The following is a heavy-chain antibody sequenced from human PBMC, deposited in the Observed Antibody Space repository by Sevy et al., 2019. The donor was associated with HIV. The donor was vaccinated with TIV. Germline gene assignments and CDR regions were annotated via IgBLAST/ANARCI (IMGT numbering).Heavy chain of an antibody. D-gene: IGHD4-17*01. V-gene: IGHV4-59*01. J-gene: IGHJ6*02. CDR3: ARTTPYYYYGMDV. CDR1: DDSISGYY. Sequence: SETLSLTCTVSDDSISGYYWSWIRQPPGKGLVWIGYIYYSGRTNYNPSLKSRATISADMSTNHFSLKLSSVTAADTAVYYCARTTPYYYYGMDVWGQGTTVTVSS. CDR2: IYYSGRT.